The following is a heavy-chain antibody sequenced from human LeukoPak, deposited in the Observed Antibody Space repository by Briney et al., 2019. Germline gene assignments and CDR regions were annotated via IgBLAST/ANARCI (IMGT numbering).Heavy chain of an antibody. CDR2: INPSGGST. D-gene: IGHD1-26*01. CDR1: GYTFTTYG. CDR3: ARDRGVGATPVFDY. V-gene: IGHV1-46*01. Sequence: ASVKVSCKASGYTFTTYGISWVRQAPGQGLEWMGIINPSGGSTSYAQKFQGRVTMTRDTSTSTVYMELSSLRSEDTAVYYCARDRGVGATPVFDYWGQGTLVTVSS. J-gene: IGHJ4*02.